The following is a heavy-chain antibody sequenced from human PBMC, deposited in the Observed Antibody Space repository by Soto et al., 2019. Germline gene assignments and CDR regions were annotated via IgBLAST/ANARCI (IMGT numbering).Heavy chain of an antibody. V-gene: IGHV1-3*01. Sequence: GGSVKVSCKASGYTFTRDTMNWVRQAPGQRLEWMGWINPDNGNTKSSQKFQDRVIITRDTSASTAYMDLSSLRSEDTAVYYCARGIATGQLDPWGQGTLVTVSS. CDR1: GYTFTRDT. CDR3: ARGIATGQLDP. J-gene: IGHJ5*02. D-gene: IGHD2-15*01. CDR2: INPDNGNT.